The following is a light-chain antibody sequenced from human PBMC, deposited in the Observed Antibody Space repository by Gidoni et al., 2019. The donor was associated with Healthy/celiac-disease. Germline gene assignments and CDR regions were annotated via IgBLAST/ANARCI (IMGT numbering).Light chain of an antibody. CDR3: QQRSNWPPFT. Sequence: EIVLTQYPATLSLSPGERATLSCRASQSVSSYLAWYQQKPGQAPRLLIYDASNMATGIPARFSGSGSGTDFTLTISSLEPEDFAVYYCQQRSNWPPFTFGPGTKVDIK. J-gene: IGKJ3*01. CDR2: DAS. V-gene: IGKV3-11*01. CDR1: QSVSSY.